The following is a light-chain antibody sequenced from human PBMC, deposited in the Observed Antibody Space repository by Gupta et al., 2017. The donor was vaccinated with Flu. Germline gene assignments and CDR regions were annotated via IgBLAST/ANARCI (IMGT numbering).Light chain of an antibody. Sequence: DTQMTQSPSTLSASIGDRVTITCRASQSVSSWLAWYQQKPGKAPNLLIYKASNLESGVPPRFAGSASGTDFTLTISILHPEDFTTYYCQQYRTYPFTFGQGTKIEIK. V-gene: IGKV1-5*03. J-gene: IGKJ2*01. CDR2: KAS. CDR3: QQYRTYPFT. CDR1: QSVSSW.